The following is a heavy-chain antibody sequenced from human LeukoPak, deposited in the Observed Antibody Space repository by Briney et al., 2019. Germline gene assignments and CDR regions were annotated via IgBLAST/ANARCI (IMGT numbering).Heavy chain of an antibody. CDR3: AKDRPNYYGSNGHYYKLNGDC. CDR2: ITSSGAAT. CDR1: GFTFSSYA. Sequence: GGSLRLSCAASGFTFSSYAMSWVRQAPGKGLEWVSSITSSGAATYYADSVKGRFTISRDNSDNTLYLQMTSLRAEDTAVYYCAKDRPNYYGSNGHYYKLNGDCWGQGTLVTVSS. D-gene: IGHD3-22*01. V-gene: IGHV3-23*01. J-gene: IGHJ4*02.